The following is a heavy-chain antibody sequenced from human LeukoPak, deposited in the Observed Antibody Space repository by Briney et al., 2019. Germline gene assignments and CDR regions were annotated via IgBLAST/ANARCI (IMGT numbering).Heavy chain of an antibody. V-gene: IGHV3-30*02. CDR3: AKDRDFDFLLSIRENRFDS. CDR2: IRYDGRNK. CDR1: GFTFSNYG. D-gene: IGHD3-9*01. J-gene: IGHJ5*01. Sequence: PGGSLRLSCAASGFTFSNYGMHWVRQAPGKGLEWVGFIRYDGRNKYYADFVKGRFTISRDNSKNTLYLRMDSLRAEDTAIYYCAKDRDFDFLLSIRENRFDSWGQGTLVSVSS.